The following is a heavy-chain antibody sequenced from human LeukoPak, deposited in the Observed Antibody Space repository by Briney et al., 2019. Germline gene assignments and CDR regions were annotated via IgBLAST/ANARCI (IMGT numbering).Heavy chain of an antibody. Sequence: SETLSLTCTVSGGSISSYYWSWIRHPPGKGLEWSGYIYYSGSTNYNPSLKSRVTISVDTSKNQFSLKLSSVTAADTAVYYCARYIAAAVHFDPWGQGTLVTVSS. CDR1: GGSISSYY. J-gene: IGHJ5*02. D-gene: IGHD6-13*01. V-gene: IGHV4-59*13. CDR2: IYYSGST. CDR3: ARYIAAAVHFDP.